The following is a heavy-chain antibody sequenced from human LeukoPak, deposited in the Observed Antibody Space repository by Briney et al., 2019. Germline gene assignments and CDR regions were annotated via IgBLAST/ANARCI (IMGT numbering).Heavy chain of an antibody. CDR2: IDPSDSYT. CDR1: GYSFTSYW. D-gene: IGHD5-18*01. J-gene: IGHJ4*02. CDR3: ASETLDTAMENY. V-gene: IGHV5-10-1*01. Sequence: GESLKISCKGSGYSFTSYWISWVRQMPGKGLGWMGRIDPSDSYTNYSPSFQGHVTISADKSISTAYLQWSSLKASDTAMYYCASETLDTAMENYWGQGTLVTVSS.